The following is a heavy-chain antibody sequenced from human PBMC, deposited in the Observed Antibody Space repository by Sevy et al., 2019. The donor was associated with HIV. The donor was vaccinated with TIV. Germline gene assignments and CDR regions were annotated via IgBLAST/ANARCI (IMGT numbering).Heavy chain of an antibody. V-gene: IGHV3-23*01. CDR3: ARSILAVAGSYGMDV. CDR2: ISGSGGST. J-gene: IGHJ6*02. CDR1: GFIFNSYV. Sequence: GGSLRLSCAASGFIFNSYVMSWVRQAPGKGLEWVSAISGSGGSTYYADSVKGRFTISRDNSRNTLYLQMNSLRPEDTAVYYCARSILAVAGSYGMDVWGQGTTVTVSS. D-gene: IGHD6-19*01.